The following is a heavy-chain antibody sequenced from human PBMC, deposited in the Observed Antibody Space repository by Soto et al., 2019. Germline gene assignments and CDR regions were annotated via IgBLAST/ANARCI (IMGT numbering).Heavy chain of an antibody. D-gene: IGHD3-10*01. CDR3: ATSYGSGSTHFDS. CDR1: EGTFNFYT. Sequence: QVQLVQSGAEVKKPGSSVKVSCTASEGTFNFYTINWVRQAPGQGLEWVGRVNPIVRMSNYAQKFQGRVSITAEKSATTASMSLNSLKSEDTAIYYCATSYGSGSTHFDSWGQGTLVTVSS. J-gene: IGHJ4*02. CDR2: VNPIVRMS. V-gene: IGHV1-69*02.